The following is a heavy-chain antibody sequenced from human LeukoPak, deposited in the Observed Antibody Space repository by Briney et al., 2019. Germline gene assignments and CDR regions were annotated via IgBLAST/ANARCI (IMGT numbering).Heavy chain of an antibody. V-gene: IGHV3-21*01. CDR1: GFTFSTYS. Sequence: KPGGSLRLSCAASGFTFSTYSMNWVRQAPGKGLEWVSCISSGSSYIYYADSLKGRFTISRDNAKNSLYLQMNSLRADDTAMYYCARGPDFWRGQDINWFDPWGQGTLVTVSS. CDR3: ARGPDFWRGQDINWFDP. J-gene: IGHJ5*02. D-gene: IGHD3-3*01. CDR2: ISSGSSYI.